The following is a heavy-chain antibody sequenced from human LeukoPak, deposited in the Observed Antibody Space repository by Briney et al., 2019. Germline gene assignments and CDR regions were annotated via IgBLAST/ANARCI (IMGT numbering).Heavy chain of an antibody. J-gene: IGHJ4*02. D-gene: IGHD1-20*01. CDR2: INPNSGGT. V-gene: IGHV1-2*02. CDR3: ARVITGSLTPYDY. CDR1: GYTFTGYY. Sequence: GASVKVSCKAPGYTFTGYYMHWVRQAPGQGLEWMGWINPNSGGTNYAQKFQGRVTMTRDTSISTAYMELSRLRSDDTAVYYCARVITGSLTPYDYWGQGTLVTVSS.